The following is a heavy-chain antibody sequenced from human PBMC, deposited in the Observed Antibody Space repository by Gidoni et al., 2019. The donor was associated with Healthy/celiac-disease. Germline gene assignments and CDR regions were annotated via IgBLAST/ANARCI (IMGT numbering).Heavy chain of an antibody. CDR3: AREGSYTNPIQDYYYYMDV. D-gene: IGHD2-15*01. CDR2: IYYSGST. J-gene: IGHJ6*03. V-gene: IGHV4-61*01. CDR1: GGSVSSGSSY. Sequence: QVQLQESGPGLVTPSETLSLTCTVSGGSVSSGSSYWSWIRQPPGKGLEWIGYIYYSGSTNYNPSLKSRVTISVDTSKNQFSLKLSSVTAADTAVYYCAREGSYTNPIQDYYYYMDVWGKGTTVTVSS.